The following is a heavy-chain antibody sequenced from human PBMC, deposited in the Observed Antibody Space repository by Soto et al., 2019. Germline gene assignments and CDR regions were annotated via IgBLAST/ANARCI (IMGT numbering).Heavy chain of an antibody. CDR1: GGSISSYY. V-gene: IGHV4-59*01. CDR2: IYYSGST. Sequence: PSETLSLTCTVSGGSISSYYWSWIRQPPGKGLEWIGYIYYSGSTNYNPSLKSRVTISVDTSKNQFSLKLSSVTAADTAVYYCASAYYDYGMDVWGQGTTVTVSS. J-gene: IGHJ6*02. CDR3: ASAYYDYGMDV. D-gene: IGHD3-3*01.